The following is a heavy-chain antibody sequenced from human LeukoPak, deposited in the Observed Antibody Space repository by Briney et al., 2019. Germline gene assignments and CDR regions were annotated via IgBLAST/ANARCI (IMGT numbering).Heavy chain of an antibody. CDR3: AREQWFRWEY. CDR1: GFTVTDYY. CDR2: ISTPHNLI. Sequence: PGGSLRLSCAASGFTVTDYYMNWIRRAPGKGLEWVSYISTPHNLIKYADSVKGRFTISMDSGKNSVHLQLNSLRVEDTAVYYCAREQWFRWEYWGQGVLVTVSS. D-gene: IGHD3-22*01. V-gene: IGHV3-11*01. J-gene: IGHJ4*02.